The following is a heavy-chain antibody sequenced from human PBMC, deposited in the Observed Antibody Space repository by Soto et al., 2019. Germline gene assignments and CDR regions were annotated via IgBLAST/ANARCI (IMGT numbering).Heavy chain of an antibody. D-gene: IGHD6-19*01. CDR1: GYTFTSYY. CDR2: INPSGGST. J-gene: IGHJ6*03. V-gene: IGHV1-46*03. Sequence: ASVKVSCKASGYTFTSYYMHWVRQAPGQGLEWMGIINPSGGSTSYAQKFQGRVTMTRDTSTSTVYMELSSLRSEDTAVYYCARDFTSGIAVPWGDYYYMDVWGKGTTVTVSS. CDR3: ARDFTSGIAVPWGDYYYMDV.